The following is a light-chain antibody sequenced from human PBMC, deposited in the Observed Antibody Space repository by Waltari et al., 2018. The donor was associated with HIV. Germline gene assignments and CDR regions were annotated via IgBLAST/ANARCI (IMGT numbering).Light chain of an antibody. CDR2: ATS. V-gene: IGKV1-39*01. CDR1: QIINSY. Sequence: DIRMAQSPLSLSASVGDRVSISCRAGQIINSYLNWYQQKPGKAPKLLIYATSSLQSGVPSRFTCSGSGTDFTLTINNLQPEDVATYFCQQTYSGRTFGQGTKVEIK. J-gene: IGKJ1*01. CDR3: QQTYSGRT.